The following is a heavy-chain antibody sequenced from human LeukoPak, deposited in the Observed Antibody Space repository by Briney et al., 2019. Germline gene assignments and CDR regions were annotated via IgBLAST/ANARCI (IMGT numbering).Heavy chain of an antibody. J-gene: IGHJ4*02. V-gene: IGHV3-48*01. CDR1: GFTFSSYS. CDR3: ARSYYESNGVYNGDDY. CDR2: ISSSSFTI. Sequence: GGSLRLSCAASGFTFSSYSMNWVRQAPGKGLEWVSHISSSSFTIHYTDSVEGRFTVSRDNAKNTLYLQMNSLRAEDTAVYYCARSYYESNGVYNGDDYWGQGTLVTVSS. D-gene: IGHD3-22*01.